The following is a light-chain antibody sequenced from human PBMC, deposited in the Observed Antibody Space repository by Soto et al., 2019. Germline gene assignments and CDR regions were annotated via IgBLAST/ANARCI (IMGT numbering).Light chain of an antibody. CDR1: SRDVGSYNY. CDR2: DVS. CDR3: SSYTSSSTVV. J-gene: IGLJ3*02. Sequence: QSALTQPASVSGSPGQSITISCTGTSRDVGSYNYVSWYQQRPGKAPRLMIYDVSDRPSGISIRFSGPKSGNTASLAISGLQAEDEADYFCSSYTSSSTVVFGGGTKLTVL. V-gene: IGLV2-14*01.